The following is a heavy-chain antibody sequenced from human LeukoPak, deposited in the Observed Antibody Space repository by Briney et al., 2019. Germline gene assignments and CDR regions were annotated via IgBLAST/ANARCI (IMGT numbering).Heavy chain of an antibody. CDR1: GFTFSSYA. CDR3: ARSWIQLWSFDY. J-gene: IGHJ4*02. V-gene: IGHV3-30-3*01. D-gene: IGHD5-18*01. Sequence: PGRSLRLSGAASGFTFSSYAMHWVRQAPGKGLEWVAVISYDGSNKYYADSVKGRFTISRDNSKNTLYLQMNSLRAEDTAVYYCARSWIQLWSFDYWGQGTLVTVSS. CDR2: ISYDGSNK.